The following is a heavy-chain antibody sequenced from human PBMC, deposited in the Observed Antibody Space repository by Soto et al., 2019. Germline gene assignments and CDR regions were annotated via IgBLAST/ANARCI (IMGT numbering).Heavy chain of an antibody. Sequence: QVQLQESGPGLVKPSETLSLTCTVSGGSISSYYWSWIRQPPGKGLEWIGYIYYSGSTNYNPSLKSRVTISVDTSKNQFSLKLSSVTAADTAVYYCAREEGAYDILTGYKSWAGGMDVWGQGTTVTVSS. CDR2: IYYSGST. J-gene: IGHJ6*02. V-gene: IGHV4-59*01. D-gene: IGHD3-9*01. CDR3: AREEGAYDILTGYKSWAGGMDV. CDR1: GGSISSYY.